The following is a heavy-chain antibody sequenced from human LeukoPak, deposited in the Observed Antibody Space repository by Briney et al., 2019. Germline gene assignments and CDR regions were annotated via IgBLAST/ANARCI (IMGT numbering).Heavy chain of an antibody. Sequence: ASVKVSCKVSGYTLTELSMHWVRQAPGKGLEWMGGFDPEDGETIYAQRFQGRVTMTEDTSTDTAYMELSSLRSEDTAVYYCATEGYYDSSGYPAAFDIWGQGTMVTVSS. CDR3: ATEGYYDSSGYPAAFDI. CDR2: FDPEDGET. D-gene: IGHD3-22*01. V-gene: IGHV1-24*01. CDR1: GYTLTELS. J-gene: IGHJ3*02.